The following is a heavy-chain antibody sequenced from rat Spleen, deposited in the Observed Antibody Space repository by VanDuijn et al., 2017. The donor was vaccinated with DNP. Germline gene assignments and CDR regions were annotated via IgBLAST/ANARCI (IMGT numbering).Heavy chain of an antibody. D-gene: IGHD1-2*01. J-gene: IGHJ2*01. CDR2: ISTSGGTT. Sequence: EVQVVESGGGLVQPGRSMKLSCAASGFTFSHSDMAWVRQAPTKGLEWVASISTSGGTTYYPDSVKGRFTISRDNAENTVYLQMNSLRSEDTATYFCASWSPIAPISTSNYWGQGVMVTVSS. CDR1: GFTFSHSD. CDR3: ASWSPIAPISTSNY. V-gene: IGHV5-25*01.